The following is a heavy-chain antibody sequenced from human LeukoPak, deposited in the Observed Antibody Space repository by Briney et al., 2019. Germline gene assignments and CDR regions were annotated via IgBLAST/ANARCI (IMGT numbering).Heavy chain of an antibody. D-gene: IGHD2-2*02. CDR1: GGSISSYY. CDR3: ARGFVVVVPAAIGGYYLDY. J-gene: IGHJ4*02. CDR2: IYYSGST. V-gene: IGHV4-59*01. Sequence: PSETLSLTCTVSGGSISSYYWSWIRQPPGKGLEWIGYIYYSGSTNYNPSLKSRVTISVDTSKNQFSLKLSSVTAADTAVYYCARGFVVVVPAAIGGYYLDYWGQGTLVTVSS.